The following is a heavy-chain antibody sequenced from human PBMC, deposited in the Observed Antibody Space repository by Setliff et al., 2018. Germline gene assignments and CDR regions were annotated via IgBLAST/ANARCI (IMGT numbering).Heavy chain of an antibody. CDR2: IHYSGST. J-gene: IGHJ4*02. Sequence: PPETLSLTCTVSGGSISSYYWSWIRQPPGKGLEWIGYIHYSGSTNYNPSHKSRVTISVDTSKNQFSLKLSSVTAADTAVYYCARLRTGTIDYWGQGTLVTSPQ. V-gene: IGHV4-59*01. CDR3: ARLRTGTIDY. CDR1: GGSISSYY. D-gene: IGHD1-7*01.